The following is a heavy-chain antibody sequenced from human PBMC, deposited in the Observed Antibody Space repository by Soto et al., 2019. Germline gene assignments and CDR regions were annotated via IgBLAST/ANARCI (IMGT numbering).Heavy chain of an antibody. D-gene: IGHD3-3*01. CDR2: IYYSGST. V-gene: IGHV4-39*01. Sequence: SETLSLTCTVSGGSISSSSYYWGWIRQPPGKGLEWIGSIYYSGSTYYNPSLKSRVTISVDTSKNQFSLKLSSVTAADTAVYYCARLKNDFWSGYYTGNFDYWGQGTLVTVSS. CDR3: ARLKNDFWSGYYTGNFDY. J-gene: IGHJ4*02. CDR1: GGSISSSSYY.